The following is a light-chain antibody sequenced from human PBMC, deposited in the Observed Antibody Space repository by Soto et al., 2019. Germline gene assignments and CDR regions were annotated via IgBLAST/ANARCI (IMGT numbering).Light chain of an antibody. V-gene: IGKV1-5*01. CDR1: QSISSW. CDR3: QQDNSYWT. Sequence: DIQMTQSPSTLSASVGDRVTITCRASQSISSWLAWYQQKPGKAPKLLIYDASSLESGVPSRFSGSGSGTEFTLTISRLQPDDFATYYCQQDNSYWTFGQGTKVEIK. J-gene: IGKJ1*01. CDR2: DAS.